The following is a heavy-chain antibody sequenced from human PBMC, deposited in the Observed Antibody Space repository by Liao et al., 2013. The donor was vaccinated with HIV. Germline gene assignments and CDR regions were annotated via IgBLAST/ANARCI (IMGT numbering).Heavy chain of an antibody. CDR3: ARGGYYGSAHYYYMDV. D-gene: IGHD3-10*01. J-gene: IGHJ6*03. V-gene: IGHV4-59*12. CDR2: INHSGST. Sequence: QVQLQESGPGLVKPSETLSLTCTVSGDSISTYYWSWIRQPAGKGLEWIGEINHSGSTNYNPSLKSRVTISLDTSKNQFSLKLSSVTAADTAVYYCARGGYYGSAHYYYMDVWGKGTTVTVSS. CDR1: GDSISTYY.